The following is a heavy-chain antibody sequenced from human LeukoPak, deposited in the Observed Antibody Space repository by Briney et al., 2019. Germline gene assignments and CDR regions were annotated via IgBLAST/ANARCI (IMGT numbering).Heavy chain of an antibody. D-gene: IGHD3-22*01. J-gene: IGHJ4*02. Sequence: SETLSLTCAVYGGSFSGYYWSWIRQPPGKGLEWIGEINHSGSTNYNPSLKSRVTISVDTSKNQSSLKLSSVTAADTAVYYCARHESQYYYDSSGLFDYWGQGTLVTVSS. CDR1: GGSFSGYY. CDR3: ARHESQYYYDSSGLFDY. V-gene: IGHV4-34*01. CDR2: INHSGST.